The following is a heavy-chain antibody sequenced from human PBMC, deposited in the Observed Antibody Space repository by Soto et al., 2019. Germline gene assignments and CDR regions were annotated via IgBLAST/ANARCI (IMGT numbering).Heavy chain of an antibody. CDR3: ARGQTITLFGEVSSNWFDP. CDR1: GGSISSYY. J-gene: IGHJ5*02. V-gene: IGHV4-59*01. Sequence: SEPLSPTCTVSGGSISSYYWSWIRQPPGKGLEWIGYIYYSGSTNYNPSLKSRGTISVDTAKTQRSVKLSSVTAADTAVCYCARGQTITLFGEVSSNWFDPGGQGTLVTVS. CDR2: IYYSGST. D-gene: IGHD3-3*01.